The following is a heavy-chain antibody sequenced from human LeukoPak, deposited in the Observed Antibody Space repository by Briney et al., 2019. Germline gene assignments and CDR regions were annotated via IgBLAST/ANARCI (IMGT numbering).Heavy chain of an antibody. D-gene: IGHD3-10*01. J-gene: IGHJ4*02. Sequence: PGGSLRLSCAASGFTVSSNYMSWVRQAPGKGLEWVSVIYSGGSTYYADSVKGRFTISRGNSKNTLYLQMNSLRAEDTAVYYCARELLWFGGGYFDYWGQGTLVTVSS. CDR2: IYSGGST. CDR3: ARELLWFGGGYFDY. V-gene: IGHV3-53*01. CDR1: GFTVSSNY.